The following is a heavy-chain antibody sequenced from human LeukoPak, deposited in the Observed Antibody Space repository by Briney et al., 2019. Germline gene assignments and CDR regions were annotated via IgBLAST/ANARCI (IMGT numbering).Heavy chain of an antibody. Sequence: SETLSLTRTVSGGSISSSSYHWGWIRQPPGKGLEWIGSIYYSGSTYYNPSLKSRVTISVDTSKNQFSLKLSSVTAADTAVYYCASHPSRYCGGDCYDFDYWGQGTLVTVSS. J-gene: IGHJ4*02. V-gene: IGHV4-39*01. CDR2: IYYSGST. CDR3: ASHPSRYCGGDCYDFDY. D-gene: IGHD2-21*02. CDR1: GGSISSSSYH.